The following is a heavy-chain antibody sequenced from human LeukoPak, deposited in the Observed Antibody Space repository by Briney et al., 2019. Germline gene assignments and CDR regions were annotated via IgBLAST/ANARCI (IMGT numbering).Heavy chain of an antibody. CDR2: ISSNGGST. CDR1: GFTFDDYA. Sequence: GGSLRLSCAASGFTFDDYAMHWVRQAPGKGLEYVSVISSNGGSTYHADSVKGRFTISRDNSKNTLYLQMSSLRAEHTAVYYCVKPRYCSSTSCYAGFDYWGQGTLVTVSS. D-gene: IGHD2-2*01. V-gene: IGHV3-64D*06. CDR3: VKPRYCSSTSCYAGFDY. J-gene: IGHJ4*02.